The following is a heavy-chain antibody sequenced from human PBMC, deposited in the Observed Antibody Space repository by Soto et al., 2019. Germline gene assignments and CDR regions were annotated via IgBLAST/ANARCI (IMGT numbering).Heavy chain of an antibody. CDR2: ISWNSGSI. CDR3: AKDSKSGGLGLTGGDDAFDI. CDR1: GFTFDDYA. J-gene: IGHJ3*02. V-gene: IGHV3-9*01. Sequence: EVQLVESGGGLVQPGRSLRLSCAASGFTFDDYAMHWVRQAPGKGLEWVSGISWNSGSIGYADSVKGRFTISRDNAKNSLYLQMNSLRAEDTALYYCAKDSKSGGLGLTGGDDAFDIWGQGTMVTVSS. D-gene: IGHD7-27*01.